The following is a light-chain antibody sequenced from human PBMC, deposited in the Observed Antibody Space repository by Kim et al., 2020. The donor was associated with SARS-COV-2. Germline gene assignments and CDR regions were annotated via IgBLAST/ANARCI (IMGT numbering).Light chain of an antibody. V-gene: IGKV3-15*01. Sequence: EIVMTQSPATLSVFPGERATLSCRASQSVSYNLAWYQQKPGQAPRLLIYGTSARATGIPARFSGSGSGTDFTLTINSLQSEDFAVYYCQQYNNWPPLTFGGGTKLEI. CDR1: QSVSYN. J-gene: IGKJ4*01. CDR3: QQYNNWPPLT. CDR2: GTS.